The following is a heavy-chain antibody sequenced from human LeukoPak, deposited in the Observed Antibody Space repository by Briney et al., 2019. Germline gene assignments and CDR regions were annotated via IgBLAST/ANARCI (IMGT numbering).Heavy chain of an antibody. Sequence: GGSLRLSCAASGFTVSSNYMSWVRQAPGKGLEWVSVIYSGGSTYYADSAKGRFTISRDNSKNTLYLQMNSLRAEDTAVYYCARAEYYDFWSGYYPYYFDYWGQGTLVTVSS. CDR1: GFTVSSNY. CDR2: IYSGGST. V-gene: IGHV3-66*02. D-gene: IGHD3-3*01. CDR3: ARAEYYDFWSGYYPYYFDY. J-gene: IGHJ4*02.